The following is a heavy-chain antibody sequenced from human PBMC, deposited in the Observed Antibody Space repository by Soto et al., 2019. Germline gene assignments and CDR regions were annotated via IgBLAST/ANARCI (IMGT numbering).Heavy chain of an antibody. Sequence: GLEWMGIINPSGGSTSYAQKFQGRVTMTRDTSTSTVYMELSSLRSEDTAVYYCARDDSIVVVTAIPFDYWGQGTLVTVSS. CDR3: ARDDSIVVVTAIPFDY. CDR2: INPSGGST. V-gene: IGHV1-46*01. D-gene: IGHD2-21*02. J-gene: IGHJ4*02.